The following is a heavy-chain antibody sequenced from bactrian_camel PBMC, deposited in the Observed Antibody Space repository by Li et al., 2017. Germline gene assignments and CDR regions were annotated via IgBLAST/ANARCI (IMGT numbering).Heavy chain of an antibody. D-gene: IGHD4*01. CDR2: VYIGSGMD. CDR1: GTIYSTQC. J-gene: IGHJ4*01. V-gene: IGHV3S54*01. Sequence: HVQLVESGGGSVQTGGSLRLSCAASGTIYSTQCMGWFRQNQGKEREGVAAVYIGSGMDFYADSVRGRFTISREIYNDTIYLSMTSLKPEDTAMYFCAADSACNTVLAAIPNYVGHGTQVTVS.